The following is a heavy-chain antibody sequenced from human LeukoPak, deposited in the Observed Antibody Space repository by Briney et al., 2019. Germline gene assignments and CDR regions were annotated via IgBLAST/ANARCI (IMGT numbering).Heavy chain of an antibody. D-gene: IGHD3-22*01. CDR2: IYYSGST. CDR3: ARHRRYDSSGYRAYYFDY. Sequence: PSETLSLTCTVSGGSISSSSYYWGWIRQPPGTGLEWIGSIYYSGSTYYNPSLKSRVTISVDTSKNQFSLKLSSVTAADTAVYYCARHRRYDSSGYRAYYFDYWGQGTLVTVSS. CDR1: GGSISSSSYY. J-gene: IGHJ4*02. V-gene: IGHV4-39*01.